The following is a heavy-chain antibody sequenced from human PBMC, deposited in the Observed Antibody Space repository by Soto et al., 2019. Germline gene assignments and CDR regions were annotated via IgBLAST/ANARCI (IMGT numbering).Heavy chain of an antibody. CDR2: IKQDGNEK. J-gene: IGHJ6*03. Sequence: GGSLRLSCAASGFTFSRYWMSWVRQAPGKGLEWVANIKQDGNEKYSVDSVKGRFTISRDNTKNSLYLQMNSLRAEDTAVYYCARNEYCGGDCLSYYYYYMDVWGKGTTVTVSS. D-gene: IGHD2-21*01. CDR1: GFTFSRYW. CDR3: ARNEYCGGDCLSYYYYYMDV. V-gene: IGHV3-7*01.